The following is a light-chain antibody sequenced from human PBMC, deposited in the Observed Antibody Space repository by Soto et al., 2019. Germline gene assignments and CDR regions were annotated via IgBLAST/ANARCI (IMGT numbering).Light chain of an antibody. Sequence: THSGVALSESTGERATAPCRASSSGISNLAWYQQKPGQAPRLLIYGASTRATGIPARFSGSGSGTEFTLTISSLQSEDFAVYYCQPYNNWPPSTSAQGTRLEI. V-gene: IGKV3-15*01. J-gene: IGKJ5*01. CDR2: GAS. CDR3: QPYNNWPPST. CDR1: SSGISN.